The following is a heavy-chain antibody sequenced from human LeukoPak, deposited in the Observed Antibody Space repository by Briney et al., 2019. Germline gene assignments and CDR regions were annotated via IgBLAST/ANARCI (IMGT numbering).Heavy chain of an antibody. V-gene: IGHV3-23*01. CDR1: GFTFSTYS. CDR3: AKLTRKGEAKYYYYYMDV. J-gene: IGHJ6*03. D-gene: IGHD2-2*01. CDR2: ISGNGGDT. Sequence: PGGSLRLSCAASGFTFSTYSMSWVRQAPGKGLEWLSVISGNGGDTFYADSVKGRFTISRDNSKHTLFLQMNSLRGKDTAVSYCAKLTRKGEAKYYYYYMDVWGKGITVTVSS.